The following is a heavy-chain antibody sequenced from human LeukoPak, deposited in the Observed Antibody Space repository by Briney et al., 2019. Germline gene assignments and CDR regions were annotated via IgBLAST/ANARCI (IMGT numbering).Heavy chain of an antibody. V-gene: IGHV4-38-2*02. J-gene: IGHJ4*02. CDR2: MYHSGNT. CDR1: GYSISSPYY. CDR3: ARGALITNPYSDYFDS. D-gene: IGHD2-15*01. Sequence: SETLSLTCTVSGYSISSPYYWGWIRPPPGKGLEWIGSMYHSGNTYYNPSLKSRVTISVDTSKNQFSLKLNSVTAADTAVYYCARGALITNPYSDYFDSWGQGTLVTVSS.